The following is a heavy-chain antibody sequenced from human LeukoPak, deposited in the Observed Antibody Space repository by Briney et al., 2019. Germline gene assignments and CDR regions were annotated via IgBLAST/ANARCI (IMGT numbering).Heavy chain of an antibody. V-gene: IGHV4-34*01. J-gene: IGHJ3*02. D-gene: IGHD1-14*01. CDR1: GGSFSGYY. CDR2: INHSGST. CDR3: ARGQTVDAFDI. Sequence: SETLSLTCAVYGGSFSGYYWSWIRQTPGKGLEWIGEINHSGSTNYNPSLKSRVTISVDTSKNQFSLKLSSVTAADTAVYYCARGQTVDAFDIWGQGTMVTVSS.